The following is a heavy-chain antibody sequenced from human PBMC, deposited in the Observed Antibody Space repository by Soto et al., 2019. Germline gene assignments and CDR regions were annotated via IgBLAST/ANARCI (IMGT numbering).Heavy chain of an antibody. CDR1: GYTFTSYG. CDR3: ARASDGYRSGWYVGYFDY. V-gene: IGHV1-18*04. D-gene: IGHD6-19*01. CDR2: IRAYNGYT. Sequence: ASVKVSCKTSGYTFTSYGISWVRQAPGQGXEWMGWIRAYNGYTNYAQKFQGRVAVTTDTSTSTAYMELRSLISDDTAVYYCARASDGYRSGWYVGYFDYWGQGSLVTVSS. J-gene: IGHJ4*02.